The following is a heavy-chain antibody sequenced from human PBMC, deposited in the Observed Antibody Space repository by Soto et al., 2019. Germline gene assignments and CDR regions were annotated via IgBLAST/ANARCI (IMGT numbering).Heavy chain of an antibody. J-gene: IGHJ6*02. V-gene: IGHV3-23*01. CDR1: GFTFSSYA. CDR3: ARDMSGGTYNYYYGMDV. CDR2: ISGSGSPT. D-gene: IGHD1-26*01. Sequence: EVQLLESGGGLGQPGGSLRLSCAASGFTFSSYAMTWVRQAPGRGREWVSAISGSGSPTYYADSVKGRFTLSRDNSKNTLYLQMNSLRADDTAVYYCARDMSGGTYNYYYGMDVWGQGTTVTVSS.